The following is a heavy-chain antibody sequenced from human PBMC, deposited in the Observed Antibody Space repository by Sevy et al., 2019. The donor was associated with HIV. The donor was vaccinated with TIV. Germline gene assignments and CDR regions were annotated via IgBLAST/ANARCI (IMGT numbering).Heavy chain of an antibody. CDR2: IKSKTDGATR. J-gene: IGHJ4*02. V-gene: IGHV3-15*05. D-gene: IGHD1-26*01. Sequence: GGSLRLSCVASGFTFSNAWMSWVRQAPGKRLEWVGRIKSKTDGATRDFAAPVKGRFAIARDDSKNTVSLQMDSLKTEDTAVYYCTAGVGTSDFDYWGQGILVTVSS. CDR3: TAGVGTSDFDY. CDR1: GFTFSNAW.